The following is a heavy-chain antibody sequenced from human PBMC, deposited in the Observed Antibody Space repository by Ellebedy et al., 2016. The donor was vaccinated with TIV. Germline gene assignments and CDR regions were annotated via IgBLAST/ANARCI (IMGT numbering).Heavy chain of an antibody. V-gene: IGHV3-15*07. CDR3: TTEGYHSSGYYYGPGP. CDR1: GFTFSNAW. CDR2: IKSKTDGGTT. Sequence: GGSLRLSCAASGFTFSNAWMNWVRQAPGKGLEWVGRIKSKTDGGTTDYAAPVKGRFTISRDDSKNTLYLQMNSLKTEDTAVYYCTTEGYHSSGYYYGPGPWGQGTLVTVSS. J-gene: IGHJ5*02. D-gene: IGHD3-22*01.